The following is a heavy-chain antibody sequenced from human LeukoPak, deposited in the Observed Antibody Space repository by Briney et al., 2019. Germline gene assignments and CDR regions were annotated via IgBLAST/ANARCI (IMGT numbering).Heavy chain of an antibody. J-gene: IGHJ3*02. CDR2: ISWNSGSI. CDR3: AKDPSEDAFDI. Sequence: PGRSLRLSCAASGFTFDDYAMHWVRQAPGKGLEWVSGISWNSGSIGYADSVKGRFTISRDNAKNSLYLQMNSLRAEDTALYYCAKDPSEDAFDIWGQGTMVTVSS. V-gene: IGHV3-9*01. CDR1: GFTFDDYA.